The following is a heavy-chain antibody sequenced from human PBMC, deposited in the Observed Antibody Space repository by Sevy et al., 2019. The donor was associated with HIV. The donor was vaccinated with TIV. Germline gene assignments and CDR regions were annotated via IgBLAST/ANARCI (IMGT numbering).Heavy chain of an antibody. J-gene: IGHJ1*01. CDR2: TSYDGSHK. CDR3: ARGENDDEFIKY. Sequence: GGSLRLSCTVSGFIFSNFAMHWVRQAPGKGLEWVAVTSYDGSHKYYADSVKGRFTDSRDNSRNILSLEMNSLRRDDTAVYYCARGENDDEFIKYWGQGTLVTVSS. V-gene: IGHV3-30*04. D-gene: IGHD3-16*01. CDR1: GFIFSNFA.